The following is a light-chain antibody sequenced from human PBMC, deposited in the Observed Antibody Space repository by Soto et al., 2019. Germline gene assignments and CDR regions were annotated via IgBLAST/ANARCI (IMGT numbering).Light chain of an antibody. CDR2: EDR. CDR1: SGNIASSS. Sequence: NFMLTQPHSVSESPGKTVTISCTRSSGNIASSSVQWYQQRPGSAPTTIIYEDRQRPSGVPDRFSGSIDASSNSASLIISGLKTEDEADYYCQSYDTTTPVVFGGGTKLTVL. J-gene: IGLJ2*01. CDR3: QSYDTTTPVV. V-gene: IGLV6-57*04.